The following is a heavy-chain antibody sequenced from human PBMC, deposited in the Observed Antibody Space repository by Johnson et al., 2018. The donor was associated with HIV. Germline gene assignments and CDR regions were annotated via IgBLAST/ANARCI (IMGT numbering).Heavy chain of an antibody. V-gene: IGHV3-74*01. CDR2: INSDGSST. J-gene: IGHJ3*02. CDR1: GLRWRSYG. Sequence: GKRGEEGGGGGKTGGERRRYGEEYGLRWRSYGRYGGSKVIGKGLVWVSRINSDGSSTSYADSVKGRFTISRDKEKNKLYLQMNSLRAEDTAVYYCARESGGQYDAFDIWGQGTMVTVSS. CDR3: ARESGGQYDAFDI. D-gene: IGHD3-16*01.